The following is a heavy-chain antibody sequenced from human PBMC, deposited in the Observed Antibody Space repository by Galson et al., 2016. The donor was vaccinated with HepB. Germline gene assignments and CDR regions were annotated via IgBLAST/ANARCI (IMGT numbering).Heavy chain of an antibody. CDR2: ISYSSTYI. V-gene: IGHV3-21*01. Sequence: SLRLSCAASGFTFSSYGMSWVRQAPGKGLEWISAISYSSTYIYYADSVKGRFTISRDNAKNSLYLQMNSLRAEDTAFYYCAREDISGNYYFFDYWGQGTLVTVSS. CDR1: GFTFSSYG. J-gene: IGHJ4*02. D-gene: IGHD3-22*01. CDR3: AREDISGNYYFFDY.